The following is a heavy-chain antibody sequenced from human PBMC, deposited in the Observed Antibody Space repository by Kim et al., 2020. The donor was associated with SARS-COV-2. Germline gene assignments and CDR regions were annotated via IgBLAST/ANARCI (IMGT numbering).Heavy chain of an antibody. Sequence: ASVKVSCKSSGYSFISYAMDWVRQAPGQRLEWMGWINDGNGDTKYSQKFQGRVTITRDTSASTVYMELSSLRSEDTAVYYCARALSGSRPFDYWGQGTLVTVSS. J-gene: IGHJ4*02. D-gene: IGHD1-26*01. CDR2: INDGNGDT. CDR1: GYSFISYA. CDR3: ARALSGSRPFDY. V-gene: IGHV1-3*01.